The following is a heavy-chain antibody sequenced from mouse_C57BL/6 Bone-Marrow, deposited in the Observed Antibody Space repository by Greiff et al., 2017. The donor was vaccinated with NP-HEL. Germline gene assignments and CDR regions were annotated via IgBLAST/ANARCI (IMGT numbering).Heavy chain of an antibody. Sequence: EVQLQESGPGLVKPSQSLSLTCSVTGYSITSGYYWNWIRQFPGNKLEWMGYISYDGSNNYNPSLKNRISITRDTSKNQFFLKLNSVTTEDTATYYCARGGSYVPFAYWGQGTLVTVSA. CDR3: ARGGSYVPFAY. J-gene: IGHJ3*01. CDR1: GYSITSGYY. D-gene: IGHD1-1*01. CDR2: ISYDGSN. V-gene: IGHV3-6*01.